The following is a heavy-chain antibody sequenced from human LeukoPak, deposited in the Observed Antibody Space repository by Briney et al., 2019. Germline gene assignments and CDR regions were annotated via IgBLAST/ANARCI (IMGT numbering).Heavy chain of an antibody. J-gene: IGHJ6*02. CDR2: ISWNSGSI. Sequence: GGSLRLSCAASGFTFSSYSMNWVRQAPGKGLEWVSGISWNSGSIGYADSVKGRFTISRDNAKNSLYLQMNSLRGEDTALYYCAKDMESSGSYYYGMDVWGQGTTVTVSS. D-gene: IGHD1-26*01. V-gene: IGHV3-9*01. CDR1: GFTFSSYS. CDR3: AKDMESSGSYYYGMDV.